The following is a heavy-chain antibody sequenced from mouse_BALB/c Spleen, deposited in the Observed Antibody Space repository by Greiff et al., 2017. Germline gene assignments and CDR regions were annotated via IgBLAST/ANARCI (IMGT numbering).Heavy chain of an antibody. CDR2: ISNGGGST. CDR1: GFTFSSYT. Sequence: DVQLQESGGGLVQPGGSLKLSCAASGFTFSSYTMPWVRQTPEKRLEWVAYISNGGGSTYYPDTVKGRFTISRDNAKNTLYLQMSSLKSEDTAMYYGARHEGYGSSAWFAYWGQGTLVTVSA. J-gene: IGHJ3*01. V-gene: IGHV5-12-2*01. D-gene: IGHD1-1*01. CDR3: ARHEGYGSSAWFAY.